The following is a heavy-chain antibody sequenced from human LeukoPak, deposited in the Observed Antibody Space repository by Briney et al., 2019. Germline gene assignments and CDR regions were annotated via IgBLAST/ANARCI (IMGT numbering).Heavy chain of an antibody. D-gene: IGHD3-10*01. J-gene: IGHJ4*02. CDR1: GGSFSGYY. Sequence: PSETLSLTCAVYGGSFSGYYWSWIRQPPGEGLEWIEEINHSGSTNYNPSLKSRVTISVDTSKNQFSLKLSSVTAADTAVYYCASIWGVDYWGQGTLVTVSS. CDR2: INHSGST. V-gene: IGHV4-34*01. CDR3: ASIWGVDY.